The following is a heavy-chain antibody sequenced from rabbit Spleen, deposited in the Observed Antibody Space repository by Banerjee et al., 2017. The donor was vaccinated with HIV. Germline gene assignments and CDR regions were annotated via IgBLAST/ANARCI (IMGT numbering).Heavy chain of an antibody. Sequence: QQQLEESGGGLVKPGGTLTLTCKASGIDFSSYHYMCWVRQAPGKGLEWIACIELGSSGFTYFASWAKGRFTISKTSSTTVTLQMTSLTAADTATYFCARDSGSSFSSYGMDLWGPGTLVTVS. D-gene: IGHD8-1*01. CDR3: ARDSGSSFSSYGMDL. CDR1: GIDFSSYHY. J-gene: IGHJ6*01. CDR2: IELGSSGFT. V-gene: IGHV1S45*01.